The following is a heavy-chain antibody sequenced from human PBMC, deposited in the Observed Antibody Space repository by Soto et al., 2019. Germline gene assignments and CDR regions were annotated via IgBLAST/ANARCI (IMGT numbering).Heavy chain of an antibody. J-gene: IGHJ3*02. CDR2: IWYDGSNK. V-gene: IGHV3-30*02. CDR1: GFXFSSYG. CDR3: AKIAVAAPEAFDI. Sequence: GGSLRLSCAASGFXFSSYGMHWVRQAPGKGLEWVAVIWYDGSNKYYADSVKGRFTISRDNSKNTLYLQMNSLRAEDTAVYYCAKIAVAAPEAFDIWGQGTMVTVSS. D-gene: IGHD6-19*01.